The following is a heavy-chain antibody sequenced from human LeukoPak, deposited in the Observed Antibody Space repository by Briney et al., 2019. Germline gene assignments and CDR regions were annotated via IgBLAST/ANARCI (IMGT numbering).Heavy chain of an antibody. CDR2: IYYSGST. CDR3: ARHGVVVAAVGGFDP. CDR1: GGSISSSSYY. V-gene: IGHV4-39*01. J-gene: IGHJ5*02. Sequence: SETLSLTCTVSGGSISSSSYYWGWIRQPPGKGLEWIGSIYYSGSTYYNPSLKSRVTISVDTSKNQFSLKLSSVTAADTAVYYCARHGVVVAAVGGFDPWGQGALVTVSS. D-gene: IGHD2-15*01.